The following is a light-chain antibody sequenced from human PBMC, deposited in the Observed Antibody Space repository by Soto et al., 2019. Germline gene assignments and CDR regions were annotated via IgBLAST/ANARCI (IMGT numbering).Light chain of an antibody. J-gene: IGLJ1*01. Sequence: QSVLTQPASLSGSPGQSITISCTGSSSDVGGYNYVSWYQQHPGKAPKLMIYEVSKRPSGASDRFSGTKSGNTASLTVSGLQAEDEADYYCASYAGNKYVFGTGTKVTV. CDR2: EVS. CDR3: ASYAGNKYV. CDR1: SSDVGGYNY. V-gene: IGLV2-8*01.